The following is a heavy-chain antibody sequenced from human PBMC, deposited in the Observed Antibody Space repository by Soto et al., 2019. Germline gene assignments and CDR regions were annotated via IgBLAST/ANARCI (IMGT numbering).Heavy chain of an antibody. V-gene: IGHV4-59*01. CDR2: IYYSGST. Sequence: SETLSLTCTVSGGSISSYYWSWIRQPPGKGLEWIGYIYYSGSTNYNPSLKSRVTISVDTSKNQFSLKLSSVTAADTAVYYCARVPNSFSYYYMDVWGKGTTVTVSS. CDR1: GGSISSYY. CDR3: ARVPNSFSYYYMDV. D-gene: IGHD1-7*01. J-gene: IGHJ6*03.